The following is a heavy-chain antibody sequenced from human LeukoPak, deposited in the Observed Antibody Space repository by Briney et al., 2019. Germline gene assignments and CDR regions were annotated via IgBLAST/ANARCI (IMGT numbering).Heavy chain of an antibody. CDR1: GFTFNNYS. D-gene: IGHD3-3*01. Sequence: GGSLRLSCAASGFTFNNYSMNWVRQAPGKGLELVSAISGSGNSTYYADSVKGRFTISRDNSKNTLYLQMNSLRAEDTAVYYCAKQPQPLYYDFWSGYYSLFDYWGQGTLVTVSS. CDR3: AKQPQPLYYDFWSGYYSLFDY. CDR2: ISGSGNST. J-gene: IGHJ4*02. V-gene: IGHV3-23*01.